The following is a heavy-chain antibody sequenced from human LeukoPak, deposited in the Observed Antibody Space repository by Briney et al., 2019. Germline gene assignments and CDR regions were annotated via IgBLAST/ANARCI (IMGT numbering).Heavy chain of an antibody. Sequence: PGGSLRLSCAASGFTFSSHWMTWVRQAPGKGLEWVANMKGDGTEEYYVDSVKGRFTISRDNAKNSLYLQMNSLRTEDTAVYYCARGGFSRGGYWGQGTLVTVSS. V-gene: IGHV3-7*01. D-gene: IGHD3-10*01. CDR3: ARGGFSRGGY. J-gene: IGHJ4*02. CDR2: MKGDGTEE. CDR1: GFTFSSHW.